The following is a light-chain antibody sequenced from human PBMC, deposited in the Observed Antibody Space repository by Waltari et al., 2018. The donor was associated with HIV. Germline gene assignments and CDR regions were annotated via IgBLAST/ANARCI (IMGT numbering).Light chain of an antibody. Sequence: SFELTQPPSLSVSPGQPATITCSGDALSKQYSYWYQQKPGQAPVVVIYKDTERPSGIPERFSGSSSGTTVTLTISGVQAEDEADYYCQSADTSGTRVFASGTKVTVL. V-gene: IGLV3-25*03. CDR1: ALSKQY. CDR2: KDT. CDR3: QSADTSGTRV. J-gene: IGLJ1*01.